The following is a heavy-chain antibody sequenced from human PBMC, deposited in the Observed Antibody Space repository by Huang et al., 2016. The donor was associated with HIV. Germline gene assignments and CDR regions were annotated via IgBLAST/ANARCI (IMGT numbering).Heavy chain of an antibody. CDR1: GYTFTNYV. V-gene: IGHV7-4-1*02. CDR3: ARGGGTLDS. J-gene: IGHJ4*02. CDR2: INTNTGNP. Sequence: QVQLVQSGSELKKPGASVKVSCKASGYTFTNYVIKWVRQAPGRGLEWMGWINTNTGNPTYAQGVTGRFVFSLDTSVSTTYLQISSLKAEDTAVYYCARGGGTLDSWGQGTLVTVSS. D-gene: IGHD1-1*01.